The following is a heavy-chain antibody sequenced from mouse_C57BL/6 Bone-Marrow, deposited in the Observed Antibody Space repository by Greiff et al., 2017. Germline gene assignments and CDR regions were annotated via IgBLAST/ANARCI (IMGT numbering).Heavy chain of an antibody. CDR1: GYTFTDYN. Sequence: EVQLQQSGPELVKPGASVKITCKASGYTFTDYNMDWVKQSHGKSLEWIGDINPNNGGTIYNQKFKGKATLTVDKSSSTAYMELRSLTSEDAAVYYCSRWGAGTTFAYWGQVALVSVSA. CDR2: INPNNGGT. D-gene: IGHD4-1*01. CDR3: SRWGAGTTFAY. J-gene: IGHJ3*01. V-gene: IGHV1-18*01.